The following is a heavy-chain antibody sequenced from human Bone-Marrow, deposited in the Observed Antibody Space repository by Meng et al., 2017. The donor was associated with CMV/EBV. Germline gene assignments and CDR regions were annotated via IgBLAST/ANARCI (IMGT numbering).Heavy chain of an antibody. CDR3: AHSAGYCSGGSCYLGGWFDP. J-gene: IGHJ5*02. CDR2: IYWNDDK. V-gene: IGHV2-5*01. Sequence: SGPTLVKPTQTLTLTCTFSGFSLSTSGVGVGWIRQPPGKALEWLALIYWNDDKRYSPSLKSRLTITKDTSKNQVVLTMTNMDPVDTAAYYCAHSAGYCSGGSCYLGGWFDPWGQGTLVTVSS. D-gene: IGHD2-15*01. CDR1: GFSLSTSGVG.